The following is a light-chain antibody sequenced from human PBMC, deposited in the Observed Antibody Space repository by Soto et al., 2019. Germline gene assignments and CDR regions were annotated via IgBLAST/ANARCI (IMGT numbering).Light chain of an antibody. Sequence: EIVLTQSPGTLSLSPGERATLSCRASQSVSSIYLAWYQQKPGQAPRLLIYGASSRATGIPDRFSGSGSGTDFTLTISRLEPEDFAVYYCKQYGSSRWTLGQGTKVDIK. V-gene: IGKV3-20*01. CDR1: QSVSSIY. CDR2: GAS. J-gene: IGKJ1*01. CDR3: KQYGSSRWT.